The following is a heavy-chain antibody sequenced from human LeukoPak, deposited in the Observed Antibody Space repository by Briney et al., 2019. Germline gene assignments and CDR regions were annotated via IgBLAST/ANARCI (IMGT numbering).Heavy chain of an antibody. J-gene: IGHJ4*02. CDR3: AKDVRLGGGWYPYFDY. V-gene: IGHV3-23*01. D-gene: IGHD6-19*01. CDR2: ISGSGGST. CDR1: GFTFSSFS. Sequence: PGGSLRLSCAASGFTFSSFSMNWVRQAPGKGLEWVSTISGSGGSTYYADSVKGRFTISRDNSKNTLYMQMNSLRAEDTAVYYCAKDVRLGGGWYPYFDYWGQGTLVTVSS.